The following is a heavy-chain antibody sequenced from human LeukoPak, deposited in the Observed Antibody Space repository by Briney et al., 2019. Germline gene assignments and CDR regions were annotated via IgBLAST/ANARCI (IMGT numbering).Heavy chain of an antibody. CDR1: GFTFSRYG. J-gene: IGHJ3*02. D-gene: IGHD5-12*01. V-gene: IGHV3-30*02. CDR3: ARVRIELDDDAVDI. Sequence: QAGGSLRLSCAASGFTFSRYGMHWVRQAPGKGLEWVGFIRYDESEKHYADSVKGRFTISRDTSKSTLYLQMSSLRVEDTALYYCARVRIELDDDAVDIWGQGTMVTVSS. CDR2: IRYDESEK.